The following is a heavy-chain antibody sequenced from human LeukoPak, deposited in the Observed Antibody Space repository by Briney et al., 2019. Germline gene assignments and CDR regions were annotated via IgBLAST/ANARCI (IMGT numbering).Heavy chain of an antibody. V-gene: IGHV3-11*06. CDR2: ISSSGTFT. J-gene: IGHJ4*02. D-gene: IGHD6-19*01. CDR1: KFTSSDYY. CDR3: AKAYSSVWYLFAY. Sequence: PGGSLTLSCAASKFTSSDYYMSWIRQAPGKGLEWVSYISSSGTFTNYADSVKGRFTISRDNAKNSLYLQMNSLRAEDTAVYYCAKAYSSVWYLFAYWGQGTLVTVSS.